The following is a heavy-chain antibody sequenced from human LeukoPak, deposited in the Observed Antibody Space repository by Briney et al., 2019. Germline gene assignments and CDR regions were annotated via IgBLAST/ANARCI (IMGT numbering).Heavy chain of an antibody. CDR1: GGSFSGYY. D-gene: IGHD6-19*01. J-gene: IGHJ4*02. CDR2: INHSGST. CDR3: ARPGIAVAGNSGDY. V-gene: IGHV4-34*01. Sequence: PSETLSLTCAVYGGSFSGYYWNWIRQPPGKGLEWIGEINHSGSTNYNPSLKSRVTISVDTSKNQFSLKLSSVTAADTAVYYCARPGIAVAGNSGDYWGQGTLVTVSS.